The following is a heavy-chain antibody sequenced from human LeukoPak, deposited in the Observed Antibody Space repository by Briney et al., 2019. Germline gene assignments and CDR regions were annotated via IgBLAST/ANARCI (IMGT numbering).Heavy chain of an antibody. CDR3: ATPFVVEDSTSWSYFDY. J-gene: IGHJ4*02. Sequence: GGSLRLSCAASDFSLIADAMSWGGQAPGPGREYVSTISGGGAATHYADSVTSRLTISRDNSKNTLYLQMSRLRAEDTAVYYCATPFVVEDSTSWSYFDYWGQGTLVTVSS. D-gene: IGHD6-13*01. V-gene: IGHV3-23*01. CDR1: DFSLIADA. CDR2: ISGGGAAT.